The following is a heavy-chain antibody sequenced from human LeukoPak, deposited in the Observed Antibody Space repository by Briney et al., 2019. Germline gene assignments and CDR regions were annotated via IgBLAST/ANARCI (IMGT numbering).Heavy chain of an antibody. CDR3: AKQLGYCSDGSCYFPY. CDR1: GFTFSSSA. V-gene: IGHV3-23*01. Sequence: QSGGSLRLSCAASGFTFSSSAMSWVRQAPGKGLEWVSAISNNGGYTYYADSVQGRFTISRDNSKSTLCLQMNSLRAEDTAVYYYAKQLGYCSDGSCYFPYWGQGTLVTVSS. J-gene: IGHJ4*02. CDR2: ISNNGGYT. D-gene: IGHD2-15*01.